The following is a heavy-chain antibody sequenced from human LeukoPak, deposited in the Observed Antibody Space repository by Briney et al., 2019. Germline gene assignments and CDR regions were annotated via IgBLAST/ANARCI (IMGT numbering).Heavy chain of an antibody. CDR2: ISYDGSNK. V-gene: IGHV3-30-3*01. CDR1: GFTFSSYA. J-gene: IGHJ4*02. D-gene: IGHD1-26*01. Sequence: AGSLRLSCAASGFTFSSYAMHWVRQAPGKGLEWVVVISYDGSNKYYADSVKGRFTISRDNSKNTLYLQMNSLRAEDTAVYYCARDPAPSGSYCFDYWGQGTLVTVSS. CDR3: ARDPAPSGSYCFDY.